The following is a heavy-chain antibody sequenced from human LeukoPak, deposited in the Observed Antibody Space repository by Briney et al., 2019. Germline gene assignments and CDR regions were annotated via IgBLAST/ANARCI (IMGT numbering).Heavy chain of an antibody. V-gene: IGHV3-30*18. CDR1: GFTFSSYG. J-gene: IGHJ4*02. CDR3: AKDLIAAAGASPFDY. CDR2: ISYDGSNK. Sequence: GRSLRLSCTTSGFTFSSYGMHWVRQAPGKGLEWVAVISYDGSNKYYADSVKGRFTISRDNSKNTLYLQMNSLRAEDTAVYYCAKDLIAAAGASPFDYWGQGTLVTVSS. D-gene: IGHD6-13*01.